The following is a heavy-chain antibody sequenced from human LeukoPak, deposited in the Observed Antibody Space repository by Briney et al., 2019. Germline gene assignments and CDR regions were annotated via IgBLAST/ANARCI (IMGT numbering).Heavy chain of an antibody. CDR3: ARETVAAAGTSLLFDY. CDR2: IYSGGST. CDR1: GFTFSSNY. Sequence: PGGSLRLSCAASGFTFSSNYMSWVRQAPGKGLEWVSVIYSGGSTYYSDSVKCRFTISRDNSKNTLYIQMTSLSARDTAVYYCARETVAAAGTSLLFDYWGQGTLVTVSS. D-gene: IGHD6-13*01. V-gene: IGHV3-66*01. J-gene: IGHJ4*02.